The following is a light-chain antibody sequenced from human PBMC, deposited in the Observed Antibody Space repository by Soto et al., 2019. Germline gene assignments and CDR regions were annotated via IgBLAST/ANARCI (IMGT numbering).Light chain of an antibody. V-gene: IGKV1-5*01. J-gene: IGKJ1*01. CDR1: QSISSW. CDR2: GAS. Sequence: DIQMTQSPSTLSASVGDRVTITCRASQSISSWLAWYQQKPGKAPKPLIYGASNLESGVPSRFSGSGSGTEFTLTISSLKPDDFATYYCQQYNSHWTFGQGTKVEIK. CDR3: QQYNSHWT.